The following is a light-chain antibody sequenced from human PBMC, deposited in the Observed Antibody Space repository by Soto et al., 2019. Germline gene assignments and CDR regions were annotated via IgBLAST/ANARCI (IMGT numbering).Light chain of an antibody. Sequence: EVVLTQSPRTLSLSRGERATLSCRASQSVSSSYLAWYQQKPGQAPRLLIYETSTRATGIPDRFSGSGSGADFTLTISRLEPEDFAVYYCQLYRNSLYTFGQGTNLEIK. CDR3: QLYRNSLYT. J-gene: IGKJ2*01. CDR2: ETS. V-gene: IGKV3-20*01. CDR1: QSVSSSY.